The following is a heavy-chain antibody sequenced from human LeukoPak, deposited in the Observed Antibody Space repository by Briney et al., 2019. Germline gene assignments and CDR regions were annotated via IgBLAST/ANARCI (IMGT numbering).Heavy chain of an antibody. CDR2: INDSGDT. Sequence: SETLSLTCSVSGGSISSSSYYWGWIRQPPGKGLEWIGSINDSGDTYHNPSLKSRVTISVDTSKNQFSLKLSSVTAADTAVYYCASPCSSSSSYDYWGQGTLVTVSS. CDR1: GGSISSSSYY. D-gene: IGHD6-6*01. J-gene: IGHJ4*02. V-gene: IGHV4-39*01. CDR3: ASPCSSSSSYDY.